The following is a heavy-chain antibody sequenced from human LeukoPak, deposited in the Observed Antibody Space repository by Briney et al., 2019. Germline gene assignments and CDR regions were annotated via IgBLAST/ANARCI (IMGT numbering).Heavy chain of an antibody. CDR2: IYSGGST. CDR1: GFTVSSND. CDR3: SGVQADSSGTHH. D-gene: IGHD3-22*01. Sequence: GGSLRLSCAASGFTVSSNDMSWVRQAPGKGLEWVSVIYSGGSTYYADSVKGGFTISRDNYKNTLYLQMNSLRAEDTAVYYCSGVQADSSGTHHGGQGTLVTVSS. J-gene: IGHJ4*02. V-gene: IGHV3-66*02.